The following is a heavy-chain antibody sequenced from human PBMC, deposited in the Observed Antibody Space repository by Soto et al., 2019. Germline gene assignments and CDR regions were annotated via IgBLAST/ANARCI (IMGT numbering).Heavy chain of an antibody. CDR2: IYHSGST. D-gene: IGHD3-22*01. J-gene: IGHJ6*02. Sequence: ASETLSLTCAVSGGSISSSNWWSWVRQPPGKGLEWIGEIYHSGSTNYNPSLKGRVTISVDKSKNQFSLKLSSVTAADTAVYYCARSPDSSGYYPRWYYYGMDVWGQGTTVTVSS. V-gene: IGHV4-4*02. CDR1: GGSISSSNW. CDR3: ARSPDSSGYYPRWYYYGMDV.